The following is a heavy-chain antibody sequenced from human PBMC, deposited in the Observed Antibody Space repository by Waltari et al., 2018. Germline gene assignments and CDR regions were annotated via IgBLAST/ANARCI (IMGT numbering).Heavy chain of an antibody. Sequence: QVTLKESGPALVKPTETLPLTCPFSGFSLSTSAMRVSWIRQSPGKALEWLARIDWDDDKNYSTSLKTRITISKGTSKNQVVLTMTNMDPVDTATYYCAHTYWAGTTTGDTFEIWGQGTMVTVSS. CDR2: IDWDDDK. J-gene: IGHJ3*02. CDR3: AHTYWAGTTTGDTFEI. CDR1: GFSLSTSAMR. V-gene: IGHV2-70*04. D-gene: IGHD1-26*01.